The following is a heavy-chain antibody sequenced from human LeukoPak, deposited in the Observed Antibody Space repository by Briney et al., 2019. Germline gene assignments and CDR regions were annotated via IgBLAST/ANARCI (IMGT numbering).Heavy chain of an antibody. V-gene: IGHV1-2*02. Sequence: GASVKVSCKASGYTFTGYYIHWVRQAPGQGFEWMAFINPDSGDSYSAPKFQGRVTMTRDTSISTASMEVRWLTSDDTAVYYCATGVATAFTYWGQGTLVTVSS. D-gene: IGHD5-12*01. J-gene: IGHJ4*02. CDR3: ATGVATAFTY. CDR1: GYTFTGYY. CDR2: INPDSGDS.